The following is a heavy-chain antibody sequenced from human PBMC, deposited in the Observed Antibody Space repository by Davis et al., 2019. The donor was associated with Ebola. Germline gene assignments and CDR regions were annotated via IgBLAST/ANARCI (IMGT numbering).Heavy chain of an antibody. V-gene: IGHV3-30*18. CDR2: ISYDGSNK. CDR1: GFTFSSYG. J-gene: IGHJ4*02. CDR3: AKGTLKYRSEIDY. D-gene: IGHD2-15*01. Sequence: GGSLRLSCAASGFTFSSYGMHWVRQAPGKGLEWVAVISYDGSNKYYADSVKGRFTISRDNSKNTLYLQMNSLRAEDTAVYYCAKGTLKYRSEIDYWGQGTLVTVSS.